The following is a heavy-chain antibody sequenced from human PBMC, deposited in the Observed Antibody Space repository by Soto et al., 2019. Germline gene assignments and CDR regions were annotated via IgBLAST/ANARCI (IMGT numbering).Heavy chain of an antibody. CDR1: GGSISSYY. CDR2: IYYSGST. D-gene: IGHD3-10*01. V-gene: IGHV4-59*08. CDR3: ARLDGAMVRGPLGYMDV. Sequence: SETLSLTCTVSGGSISSYYWSWIRQPPGKGLEWIGYIYYSGSTNYNPSLKSRVTISVDTSKNQFSLKLSSVTAADTAVYYCARLDGAMVRGPLGYMDVWGKGTTVTVSS. J-gene: IGHJ6*03.